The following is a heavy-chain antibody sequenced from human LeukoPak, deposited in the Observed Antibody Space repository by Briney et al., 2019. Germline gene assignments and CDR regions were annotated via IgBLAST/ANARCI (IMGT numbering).Heavy chain of an antibody. J-gene: IGHJ4*02. Sequence: GGSLRLSCAASGFTFSSYGMHWVRQAPGKGLGWVAFIRYDGSNKYYADSVKGRFTISRDNSKNTLYLQMNSLRAEDTAVYYCAKWAIFGEWNGDYWGQGTLVTVSS. D-gene: IGHD3-3*02. CDR2: IRYDGSNK. CDR3: AKWAIFGEWNGDY. V-gene: IGHV3-30*02. CDR1: GFTFSSYG.